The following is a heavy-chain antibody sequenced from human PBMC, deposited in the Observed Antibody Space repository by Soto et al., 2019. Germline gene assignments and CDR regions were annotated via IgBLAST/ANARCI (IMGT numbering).Heavy chain of an antibody. J-gene: IGHJ4*02. D-gene: IGHD1-20*01. CDR2: ISGSGGST. V-gene: IGHV3-23*04. Sequence: VQLVQSGAEVKKPGSSVKVSCKASGGTFSSYAISWVRQAPGKGLEWVSVISGSGGSTYYADSVKGRFTISRDNSKNTLYVQMNSLGAEDTAVYYCAKSAPGYNIPFFDYWGQGTLVTVSS. CDR3: AKSAPGYNIPFFDY. CDR1: GGTFSSYA.